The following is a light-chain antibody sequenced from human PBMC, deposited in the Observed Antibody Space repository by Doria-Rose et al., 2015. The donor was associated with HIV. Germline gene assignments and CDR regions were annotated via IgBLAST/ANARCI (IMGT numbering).Light chain of an antibody. CDR1: QSISSN. V-gene: IGKV3-15*01. CDR3: QQYHDWPPFT. CDR2: GAS. J-gene: IGKJ3*01. Sequence: EIVMTQSPATLSVSPGDRVTLSCRASQSISSNLAWYQQIPDQAPRLLISGASTRATGIPARFSGSGSGTDFTLTISSLQSEDFAVYYCQQYHDWPPFTFGPGTKVDIK.